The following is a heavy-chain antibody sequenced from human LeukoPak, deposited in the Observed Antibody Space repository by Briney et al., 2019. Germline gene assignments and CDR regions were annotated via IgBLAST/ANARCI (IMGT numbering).Heavy chain of an antibody. V-gene: IGHV3-23*01. D-gene: IGHD6-19*01. CDR3: ARQWLVNG. Sequence: GGSLRLSCAAAGFAFNNYAMNWVRQAPGKGLEWVSSINESGGTTDYADSVKGRFTISRDNSKNTLYLQMNSLRVEDTAVYYCARQWLVNGWGQGTLVTVSS. CDR1: GFAFNNYA. J-gene: IGHJ4*02. CDR2: INESGGTT.